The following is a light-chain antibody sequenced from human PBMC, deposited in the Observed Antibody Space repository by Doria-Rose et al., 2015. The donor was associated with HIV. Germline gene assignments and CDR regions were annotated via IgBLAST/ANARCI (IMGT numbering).Light chain of an antibody. CDR3: QQYAHFPIT. V-gene: IGKV1-33*01. CDR1: QDISNH. J-gene: IGKJ5*01. Sequence: DIRMTQSPSSLSASVGDRVTITCQASQDISNHLNWYQQKPGEAPRLLIYDASNLHTGVPSRFSGSGSGTDFTFTIDSLQPEYFATYYCQQYAHFPITFGQGTRLEIK. CDR2: DAS.